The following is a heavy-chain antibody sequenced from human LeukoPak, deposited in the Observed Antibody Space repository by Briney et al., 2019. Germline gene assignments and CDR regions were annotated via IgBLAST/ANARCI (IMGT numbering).Heavy chain of an antibody. Sequence: GRSLRLSCAASGFTFSSYSMNWVRQAPGKGLEWVSYISSRSSTIYYADSVKGRFTISRDNAKNSLYLQMNSLRAEDTAVYYCARDLNTVADYYDSSGYSGYWGQGTLVTVSS. CDR2: ISSRSSTI. CDR3: ARDLNTVADYYDSSGYSGY. D-gene: IGHD3-22*01. CDR1: GFTFSSYS. V-gene: IGHV3-48*01. J-gene: IGHJ4*02.